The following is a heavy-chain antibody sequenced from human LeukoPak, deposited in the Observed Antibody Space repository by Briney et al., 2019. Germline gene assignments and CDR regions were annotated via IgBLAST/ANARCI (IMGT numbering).Heavy chain of an antibody. CDR2: IYTSGST. CDR1: GGSISSYY. D-gene: IGHD3-10*01. J-gene: IGHJ4*02. V-gene: IGHV4-4*07. CDR3: ARAILWFGELAYYFDY. Sequence: SETLSLTCTVSGGSISSYYWSWIRQPAGKGLEWIGRIYTSGSTNYNPSLKSRVTISVDTSKNQFSLKLSSVTAADTAVYYCARAILWFGELAYYFDYWGQGTLVTVSS.